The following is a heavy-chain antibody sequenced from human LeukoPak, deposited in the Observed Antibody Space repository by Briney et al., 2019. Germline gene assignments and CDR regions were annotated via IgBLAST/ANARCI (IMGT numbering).Heavy chain of an antibody. CDR3: ARRGVRWSFDY. V-gene: IGHV1-69*13. J-gene: IGHJ4*02. D-gene: IGHD6-13*01. CDR1: GGAFSSYA. CDR2: IIPIFGTA. Sequence: GASVKVSCKASGGAFSSYAISWVRQAPGQGLEWMGGIIPIFGTANYAQKFQGRVTITADESTSTAYMELSSLRSEDTAVYYCARRGVRWSFDYWGQGTLVTVSS.